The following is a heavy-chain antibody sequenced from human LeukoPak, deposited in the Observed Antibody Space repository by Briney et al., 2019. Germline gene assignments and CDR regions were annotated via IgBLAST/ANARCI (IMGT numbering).Heavy chain of an antibody. V-gene: IGHV1-69*04. Sequence: ASVKVSCMASGGTFNNYSISWVRQAPGQGLECMGRIIPILGIANYTQKFQGRVTITADKSTSTTYMELSSLRSEDTAVYYCAREGTPAVGTYYYYDGMDVWGQGTTVTVS. CDR3: AREGTPAVGTYYYYDGMDV. CDR1: GGTFNNYS. CDR2: IIPILGIA. D-gene: IGHD1-26*01. J-gene: IGHJ6*02.